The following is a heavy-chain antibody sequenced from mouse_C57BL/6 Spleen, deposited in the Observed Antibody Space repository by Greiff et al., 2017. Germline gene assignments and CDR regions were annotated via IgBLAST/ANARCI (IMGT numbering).Heavy chain of an antibody. V-gene: IGHV1-53*01. D-gene: IGHD2-4*01. Sequence: QVQLQQPGPELVKPGASVKLSCKASGYTFTSYWMNWVKQRPGQGLEWIGHIYPSNGGTNYNAKFKSKATLPVDKSSSTAYMQLSSRTSEDSAVYYGARSGDYDEENWFAYWGQGTLVTVSA. CDR3: ARSGDYDEENWFAY. CDR2: IYPSNGGT. J-gene: IGHJ3*01. CDR1: GYTFTSYW.